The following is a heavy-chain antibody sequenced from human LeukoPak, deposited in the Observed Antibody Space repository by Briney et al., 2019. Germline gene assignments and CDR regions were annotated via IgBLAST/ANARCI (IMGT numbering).Heavy chain of an antibody. CDR2: LYIAGST. Sequence: GGSLRLSCAASGFTVSSNYMSWVRQAPGKGLECVSILYIAGSTYYADSVRGRFTISRDSSKNTVCLQMNSLRAEDTTLYYCASGGMGARKYYSDPFHYWGQGTLVTVSS. CDR3: ASGGMGARKYYSDPFHY. D-gene: IGHD3-10*01. V-gene: IGHV3-53*01. CDR1: GFTVSSNY. J-gene: IGHJ4*02.